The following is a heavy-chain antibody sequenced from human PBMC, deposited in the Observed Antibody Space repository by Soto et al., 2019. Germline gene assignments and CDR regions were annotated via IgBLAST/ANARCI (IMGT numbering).Heavy chain of an antibody. Sequence: QITLRESGPTRVKPTQTLTLTCTFPGFSLSTSGVGVGWIRQPPGKALEWLALIYWDDDKRYSPSLKSRLTTTKDTSITQLVLTMTYMDPVDTATYYCAYRALYSGSYWDGGYFVYWGQGTLVTVSS. V-gene: IGHV2-5*02. CDR1: GFSLSTSGVG. J-gene: IGHJ4*02. CDR2: IYWDDDK. D-gene: IGHD1-26*01. CDR3: AYRALYSGSYWDGGYFVY.